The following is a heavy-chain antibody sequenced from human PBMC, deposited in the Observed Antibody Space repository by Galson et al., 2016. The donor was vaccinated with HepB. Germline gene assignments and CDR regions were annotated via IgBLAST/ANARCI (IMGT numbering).Heavy chain of an antibody. CDR2: IRSNTDGGAR. D-gene: IGHD6-13*01. V-gene: IGHV3-15*01. CDR1: GLTFSNSW. Sequence: SLRLSCAASGLTFSNSWMTWVRQTPGKGLEWVGRIRSNTDGGARDYAAVVTGRFTISRDDSKNTLYLQMNSLKTEDTGVYYCTTDIRYSKDPYYYYGLDVWGQGTTVTVSS. CDR3: TTDIRYSKDPYYYYGLDV. J-gene: IGHJ6*02.